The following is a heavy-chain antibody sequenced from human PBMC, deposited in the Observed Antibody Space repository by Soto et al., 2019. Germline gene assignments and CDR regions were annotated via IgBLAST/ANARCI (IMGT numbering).Heavy chain of an antibody. J-gene: IGHJ3*02. Sequence: GESLKISCKGSGYSFTSYWIGWVRQMPGKGLEWMGIIYPGDSDTRYSPSFQGQVTISADKSISTAYLQWSSLKASDTAMYHCARPDSGSYSVSAFDIWGQGTMVTVSS. CDR3: ARPDSGSYSVSAFDI. CDR2: IYPGDSDT. CDR1: GYSFTSYW. D-gene: IGHD1-26*01. V-gene: IGHV5-51*01.